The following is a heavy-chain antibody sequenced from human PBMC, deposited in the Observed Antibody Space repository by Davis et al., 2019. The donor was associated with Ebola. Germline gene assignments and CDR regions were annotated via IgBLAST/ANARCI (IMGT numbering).Heavy chain of an antibody. J-gene: IGHJ5*02. V-gene: IGHV4-59*01. CDR2: IYYSGST. CDR1: GGSISSYY. Sequence: SETLSLTCTVSGGSISSYYWSWIRQPPGKGLEWIGYIYYSGSTNYNPSLKSRVTISVDSSKNQFSLKLSSVTAADTAVYYCARGPHHQGVDPWGQGTLVTVSS. D-gene: IGHD1-26*01. CDR3: ARGPHHQGVDP.